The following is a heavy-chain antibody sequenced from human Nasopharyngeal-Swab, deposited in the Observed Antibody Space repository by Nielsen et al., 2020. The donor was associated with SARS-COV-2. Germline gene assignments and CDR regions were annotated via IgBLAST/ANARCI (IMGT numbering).Heavy chain of an antibody. J-gene: IGHJ4*02. CDR1: GFTFSNYW. Sequence: GESLKISCAASGFTFSNYWMSWVRQAPGKGLEWVANIKQDGSEKYCVDSVKGRFTISRDNAKNSLYLQMNSLRVEDTAVYYCARSEIWGQGTLVTVSS. CDR3: ARSEI. CDR2: IKQDGSEK. D-gene: IGHD5-24*01. V-gene: IGHV3-7*01.